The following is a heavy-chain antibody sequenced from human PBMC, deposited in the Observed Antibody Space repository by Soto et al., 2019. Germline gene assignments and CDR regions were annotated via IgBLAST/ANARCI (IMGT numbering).Heavy chain of an antibody. D-gene: IGHD1-26*01. J-gene: IGHJ6*02. V-gene: IGHV3-21*01. CDR1: GFTFSSYS. CDR2: ISSSSSYI. CDR3: GRDGVGATTYYYFYGMDV. Sequence: VQLVESGGGLVKPGGSLRLSCAASGFTFSSYSMNWVRQAPGKGLEWVSSISSSSSYIYYADSVKGRFTISRDNAKKPRYLQMNSLRAEDTAVYYCGRDGVGATTYYYFYGMDVWGQGTTVTVSS.